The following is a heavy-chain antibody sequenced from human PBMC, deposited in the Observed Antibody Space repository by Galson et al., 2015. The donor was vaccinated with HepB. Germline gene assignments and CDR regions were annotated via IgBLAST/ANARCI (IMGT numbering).Heavy chain of an antibody. V-gene: IGHV3-53*01. CDR2: IYDDGRT. Sequence: SLRLSCAASGFVVSTSHMSWVRQAPGRGLEWVSIIYDDGRTFYSDSVTGRFIISRDISRNSLHLQMRSLRADDTALYYCVQAPQVNLAFCWGQGTLVTVSS. J-gene: IGHJ4*01. CDR3: VQAPQVNLAFC. D-gene: IGHD3-3*02. CDR1: GFVVSTSH.